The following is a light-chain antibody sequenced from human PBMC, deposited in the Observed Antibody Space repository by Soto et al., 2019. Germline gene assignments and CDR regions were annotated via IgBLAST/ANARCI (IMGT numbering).Light chain of an antibody. CDR2: KAS. CDR1: QSISSW. V-gene: IGKV1-5*03. Sequence: DIQKTQSPSTLSASLGDRITITCRASQSISSWLAWYQQKPGKAPKLLIYKASSLESGVPSRFSGSGSGTEFTLTISSLQPDDFATYYCQQYNSYPVTFGQGTEVDIK. CDR3: QQYNSYPVT. J-gene: IGKJ1*01.